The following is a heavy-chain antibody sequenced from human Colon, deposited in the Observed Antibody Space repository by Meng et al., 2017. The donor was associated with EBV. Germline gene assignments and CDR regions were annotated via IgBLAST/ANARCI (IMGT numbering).Heavy chain of an antibody. CDR2: TYYRSKWYN. J-gene: IGHJ4*02. CDR3: ARVAVGISSFDY. D-gene: IGHD1-26*01. CDR1: GDIVVCNSAA. V-gene: IGHV6-1*01. Sequence: GKPPHPLPHTCAIFGDIVVCNSAAWNWIRQSPTRGLGWLGRTYYRSKWYNDYAVSVKSRIAINPDTSKNQFSLQLNSVTPEDTAVYYCARVAVGISSFDYWGQRTLVTVSS.